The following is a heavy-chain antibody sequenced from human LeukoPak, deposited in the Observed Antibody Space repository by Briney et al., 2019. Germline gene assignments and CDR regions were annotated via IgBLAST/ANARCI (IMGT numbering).Heavy chain of an antibody. CDR1: GGSFSGYY. CDR3: AKDLLDTVSLLVDY. Sequence: SETLSLTCAVYGGSFSGYYWSWIRQPPGKGLEWIGEINHSGSTNYNPSLKSRVTISVDTSKNQFSLKLSSVTAADTAVYYCAKDLLDTVSLLVDYWGQGTLVTVSS. D-gene: IGHD3-3*01. J-gene: IGHJ4*02. V-gene: IGHV4-34*01. CDR2: INHSGST.